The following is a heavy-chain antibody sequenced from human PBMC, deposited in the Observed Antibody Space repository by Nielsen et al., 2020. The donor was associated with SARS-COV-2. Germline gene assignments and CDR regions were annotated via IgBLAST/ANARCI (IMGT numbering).Heavy chain of an antibody. V-gene: IGHV4-39*01. CDR2: IYYSGST. CDR3: ARHDIVVVPDAIIGGAFDY. Sequence: RQAPGKGLEWIGSIYYSGSTYYNPSLKSRVTISVDTSKNQFSLKLSPVIAADTAVYYCARHDIVVVPDAIIGGAFDYWGQGTLVTVSS. J-gene: IGHJ4*02. D-gene: IGHD2-2*02.